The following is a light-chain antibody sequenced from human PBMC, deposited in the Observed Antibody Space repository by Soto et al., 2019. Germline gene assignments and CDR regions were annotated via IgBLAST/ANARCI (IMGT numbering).Light chain of an antibody. CDR1: QNIGGW. CDR3: QQYNSYWT. Sequence: DIHMTQSPSTLSASVGDRVTITCRASQNIGGWLAWYQQKPGKAPKFLIFDASSLESGVPSRFSGSGSGTEFTLTISSLQPDDFATYYCQQYNSYWTFGQGTKV. CDR2: DAS. J-gene: IGKJ1*01. V-gene: IGKV1-5*01.